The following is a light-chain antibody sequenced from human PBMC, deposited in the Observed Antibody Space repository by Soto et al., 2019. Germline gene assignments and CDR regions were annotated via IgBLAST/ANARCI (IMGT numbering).Light chain of an antibody. CDR2: EVS. CDR3: SSYAGTKTLV. CDR1: SSDIGHYDY. Sequence: QSALTQPASVSGSPGQSITISCTGTSSDIGHYDYVSWYQQHPGKAPKLIIYEVSERPPGVPDRFSGSKSGNTASLTVSGLRAADEADYYCSSYAGTKTLVFGGGTKVTVL. J-gene: IGLJ2*01. V-gene: IGLV2-8*01.